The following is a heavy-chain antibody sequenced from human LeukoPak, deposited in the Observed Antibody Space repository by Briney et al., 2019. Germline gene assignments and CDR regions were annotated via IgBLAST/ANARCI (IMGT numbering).Heavy chain of an antibody. CDR2: IYYSGST. CDR3: ARAYSSGWYDNWFDP. V-gene: IGHV4-59*01. D-gene: IGHD6-19*01. CDR1: GGSISSYY. Sequence: KTSETLSLTCTVSGGSISSYYWSWIRQPPGKGLEWIGYIYYSGSTNYNPSLKSRVTISVDTSKNQFSLKLSSVTAADTAVYYCARAYSSGWYDNWFDPWGQGTLVTVSS. J-gene: IGHJ5*02.